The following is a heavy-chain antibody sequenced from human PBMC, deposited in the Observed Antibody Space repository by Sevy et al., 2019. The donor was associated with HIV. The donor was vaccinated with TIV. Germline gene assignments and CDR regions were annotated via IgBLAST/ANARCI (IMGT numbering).Heavy chain of an antibody. Sequence: GGSLRLSCAASGFTFSSYAMSWVRQAPGKGLEWVSAISGSGGSTYYAHSVKGRFTISRDNSKNTLYLQMNSLRAEDTAVYYCAKGSKYDYVWGSYRDYFDYWGQGTLVTVSS. CDR2: ISGSGGST. CDR3: AKGSKYDYVWGSYRDYFDY. CDR1: GFTFSSYA. V-gene: IGHV3-23*01. D-gene: IGHD3-16*02. J-gene: IGHJ4*02.